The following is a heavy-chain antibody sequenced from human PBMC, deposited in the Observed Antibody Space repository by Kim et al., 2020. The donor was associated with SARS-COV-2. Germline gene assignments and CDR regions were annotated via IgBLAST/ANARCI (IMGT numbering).Heavy chain of an antibody. CDR3: ARDPSYDSSGYFWGL. V-gene: IGHV3-33*01. J-gene: IGHJ4*02. D-gene: IGHD3-22*01. CDR1: GFTFSSYG. Sequence: GGSLRLSCAASGFTFSSYGMHWVRQAPGKGLEWVAVIWYDGSNKYYADSVKGRFTISRDNSKNTLYLQMNSLRAEDTAVYYCARDPSYDSSGYFWGLGGQGTLVTVSS. CDR2: IWYDGSNK.